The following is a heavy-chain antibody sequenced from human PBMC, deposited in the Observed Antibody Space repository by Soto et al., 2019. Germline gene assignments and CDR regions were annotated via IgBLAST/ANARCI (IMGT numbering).Heavy chain of an antibody. D-gene: IGHD1-7*01. CDR3: ARVSMETTLDY. V-gene: IGHV3-21*01. J-gene: IGHJ4*02. CDR2: ISSSSSYI. CDR1: GFTFSSYS. Sequence: GGSLRLSCAASGFTFSSYSMNWVRQAPGKGLEWVSSISSSSSYIYYAHSVKGRFTISRDNAKNSLYLQMNSLRAEDTAVYYCARVSMETTLDYWGQGTLVTVSS.